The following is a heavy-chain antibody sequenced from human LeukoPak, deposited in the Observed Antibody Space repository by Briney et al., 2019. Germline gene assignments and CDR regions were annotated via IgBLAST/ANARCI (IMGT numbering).Heavy chain of an antibody. CDR3: AKDWDDGDYDGY. CDR1: GFTISSYA. J-gene: IGHJ4*02. CDR2: ISGSGGST. D-gene: IGHD4-17*01. V-gene: IGHV3-23*01. Sequence: PGGSLRLSCAASGFTISSYAMSWVRQAPGKGLEWVSAISGSGGSTYYADSVKGRFTISRDNSKNTLYLQMNSLRAEDTAIYYCAKDWDDGDYDGYWGQGTLVTVSS.